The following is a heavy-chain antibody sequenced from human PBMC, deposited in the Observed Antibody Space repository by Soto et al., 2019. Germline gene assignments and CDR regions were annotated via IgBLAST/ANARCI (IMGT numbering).Heavy chain of an antibody. D-gene: IGHD3-22*01. CDR3: TREVDGSGFFSDF. J-gene: IGHJ4*02. CDR1: GFTFSDYN. V-gene: IGHV3-48*01. CDR2: ISGRSNTI. Sequence: EVHLVESGGGLVQPGGPLRLSCVASGFTFSDYNMNWVRQAPGKGLEWVSFISGRSNTIYYAASVKGRFTISRDNAKNSLYLLMNSLRAEDTAVYYCTREVDGSGFFSDFWGQGALVTVSS.